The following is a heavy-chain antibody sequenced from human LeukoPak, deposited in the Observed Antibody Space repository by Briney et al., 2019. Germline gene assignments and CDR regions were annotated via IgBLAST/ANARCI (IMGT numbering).Heavy chain of an antibody. V-gene: IGHV3-74*01. CDR3: ARAILWFGEFDY. CDR1: GFTFSSYW. Sequence: GGSLRLSCAASGFTFSSYWMHWVRQAPGKGLVWVSRINTDGSSTSYADSVKGRFTISRDNAKNTLYLQMNSLRAVDTAVYCCARAILWFGEFDYWGQGTLVTVSS. J-gene: IGHJ4*02. CDR2: INTDGSST. D-gene: IGHD3-10*01.